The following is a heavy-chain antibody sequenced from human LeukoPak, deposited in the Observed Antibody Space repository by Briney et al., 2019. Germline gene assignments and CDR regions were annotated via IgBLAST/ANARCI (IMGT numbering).Heavy chain of an antibody. J-gene: IGHJ4*02. V-gene: IGHV3-23*01. CDR3: AKQEGWELGDYYFDY. D-gene: IGHD1-26*01. CDR1: GFRFGDFA. CDR2: ISGSGDGT. Sequence: GGSLRLSCVASGFRFGDFAMSWVRLAPGKGLEWVSSISGSGDGTYYADSVKGRFTTSRDNSRNTMYLQTNSLRAEDTALYYCAKQEGWELGDYYFDYWGQGTLVTVSS.